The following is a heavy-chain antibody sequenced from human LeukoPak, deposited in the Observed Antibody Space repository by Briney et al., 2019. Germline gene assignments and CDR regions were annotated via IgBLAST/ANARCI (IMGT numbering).Heavy chain of an antibody. CDR2: IKQDGSEK. Sequence: KPGGSLRLSCAASGFTFSSYWMSWVRQAPGKGLEWVANIKQDGSEKYYVDSVKGRFTISRDNAKNSLYLQMNSLRAEDTAVYYCARDFGGFRYSNYVSAHYGMDVWGQGTTVTVSS. D-gene: IGHD4-11*01. CDR1: GFTFSSYW. J-gene: IGHJ6*02. V-gene: IGHV3-7*01. CDR3: ARDFGGFRYSNYVSAHYGMDV.